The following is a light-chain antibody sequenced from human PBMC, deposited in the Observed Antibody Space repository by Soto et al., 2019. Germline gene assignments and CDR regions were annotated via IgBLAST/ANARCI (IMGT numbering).Light chain of an antibody. J-gene: IGLJ1*01. V-gene: IGLV2-14*01. CDR1: SSDVGGYNF. CDR2: DVS. Sequence: QSALAQPASGFGSPGHSITISCTGTSSDVGGYNFVSWYQQYPGKAPKLMIYDVSDRPSGVSNRFSGSKSANTASLTISGLQAEDEADYYCSSYTSSSTQVFGTGTKVTVL. CDR3: SSYTSSSTQV.